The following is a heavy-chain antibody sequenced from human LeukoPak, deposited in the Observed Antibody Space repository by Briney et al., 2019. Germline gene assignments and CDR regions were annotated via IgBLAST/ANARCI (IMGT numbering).Heavy chain of an antibody. V-gene: IGHV5-51*01. D-gene: IGHD5-18*01. CDR2: IYPGDSGT. CDR3: ARLPIQLSSDAWFDP. J-gene: IGHJ5*02. CDR1: GYSFTSYW. Sequence: GESLKISCKGSGYSFTSYWIGWVRQMPGKGLEWMGIIYPGDSGTRYSPSFQGQVTISADKSISTAYLQWSSLKASDTAMYYCARLPIQLSSDAWFDPWGQGTLVTVSS.